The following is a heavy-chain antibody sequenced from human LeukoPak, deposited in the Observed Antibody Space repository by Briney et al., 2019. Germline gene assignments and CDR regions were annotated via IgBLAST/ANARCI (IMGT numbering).Heavy chain of an antibody. CDR1: GVSIYSHY. J-gene: IGHJ4*02. CDR2: IYYKRNT. V-gene: IGHV4-59*08. D-gene: IGHD6-19*01. CDR3: LRRDTGWNYSDY. Sequence: SETLSLTCAVSGVSIYSHYWGWLRQPPGKGLEWIGDIYYKRNTNYNPSLKRRVTISLATSKNHLPLKLTSVVAADASIFYCLRRDTGWNYSDYWGQGILVTVSS.